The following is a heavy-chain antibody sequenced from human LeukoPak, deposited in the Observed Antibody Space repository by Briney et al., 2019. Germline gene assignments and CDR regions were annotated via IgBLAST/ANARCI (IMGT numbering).Heavy chain of an antibody. CDR3: AKGSDILTGDAFDI. J-gene: IGHJ3*02. CDR2: ISWNSGSI. V-gene: IGHV3-9*03. D-gene: IGHD3-9*01. CDR1: GFTFDDYA. Sequence: PGGSLRLSCAASGFTFDDYAMHWVRQAPGEGLEWVSGISWNSGSIGYADSVKGRFTISRDNAKNSLYLQMNSLRAEDMALYYCAKGSDILTGDAFDIWGQGTMVTVSS.